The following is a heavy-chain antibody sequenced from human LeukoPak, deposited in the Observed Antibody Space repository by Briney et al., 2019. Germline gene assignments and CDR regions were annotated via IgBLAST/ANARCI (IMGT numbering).Heavy chain of an antibody. D-gene: IGHD3-22*01. CDR3: ARSRSPYYDSSGYPRAPIDY. V-gene: IGHV1-18*01. J-gene: IGHJ4*02. CDR1: GYTFTSYG. CDR2: ISAYNGNT. Sequence: ASVKVSCKASGYTFTSYGISWVRQAPGQGLEWMGWISAYNGNTNYAQKLQGRVTITTDTSTSTAYMELRSLGSDDTAVYYCARSRSPYYDSSGYPRAPIDYWGQGTLVTVSS.